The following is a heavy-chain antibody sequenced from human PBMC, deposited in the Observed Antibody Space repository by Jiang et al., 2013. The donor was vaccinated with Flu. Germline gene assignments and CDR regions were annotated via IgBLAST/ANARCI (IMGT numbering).Heavy chain of an antibody. V-gene: IGHV3-30*04. Sequence: QLVESGGGLVQPGRSLRLSCAASGFSFSSHVLHWVRQAPDKGLEWVAVISFDGNNKYYADSVKGRFTISRDNSENTLYVQMNSLRAEDTAVYYCARGRTTVITSGQMDVWGQGTTVTVSS. CDR2: ISFDGNNK. D-gene: IGHD4-23*01. CDR1: GFSFSSHV. CDR3: ARGRTTVITSGQMDV. J-gene: IGHJ6*02.